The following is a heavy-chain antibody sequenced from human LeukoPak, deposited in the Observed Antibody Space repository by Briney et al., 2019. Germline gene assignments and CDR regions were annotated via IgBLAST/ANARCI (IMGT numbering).Heavy chain of an antibody. V-gene: IGHV4-4*07. CDR1: GESMTPYY. CDR3: ARVSGYCSGGRCYGGQWFDP. Sequence: PSETLSLTRSVSGESMTPYYWTWIRQSAGKGLEWLGRVFHTGQHNYNPSLKSRLPMSLDASRNLVSLTLTSVTAADTAIYYCARVSGYCSGGRCYGGQWFDPWGQGTLVIVSS. J-gene: IGHJ5*02. CDR2: VFHTGQH. D-gene: IGHD2-15*01.